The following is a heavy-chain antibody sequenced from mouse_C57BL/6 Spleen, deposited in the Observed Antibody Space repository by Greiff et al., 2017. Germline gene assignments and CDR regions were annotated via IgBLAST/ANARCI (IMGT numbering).Heavy chain of an antibody. CDR3: ARPYGSSYFDY. CDR2: ISDGGSYT. D-gene: IGHD1-1*01. J-gene: IGHJ2*01. Sequence: EVNVVESGGGLVKPGGSLKLSCAASGFTFSSYAMSWVRQTPEKRLEWVATISDGGSYTYYPDNVKGRFTISRDNAKNNLYLHMSHLKSEDTAMYYCARPYGSSYFDYWGQGTTLTVSS. CDR1: GFTFSSYA. V-gene: IGHV5-4*03.